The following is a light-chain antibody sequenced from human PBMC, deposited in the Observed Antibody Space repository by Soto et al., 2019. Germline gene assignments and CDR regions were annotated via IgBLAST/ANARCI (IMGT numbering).Light chain of an antibody. CDR2: EVT. CDR3: SSYAGSNNFV. V-gene: IGLV2-8*01. Sequence: QSALTQPPSASGSPGQSVTISCTGTSSDVGTYKYVSWYQQHPGKAPKLMIYEVTKRPSGVPDRFSGSKSGNTASLTVSGLQAEDEADYYCSSYAGSNNFVFGTGTKLTVL. J-gene: IGLJ1*01. CDR1: SSDVGTYKY.